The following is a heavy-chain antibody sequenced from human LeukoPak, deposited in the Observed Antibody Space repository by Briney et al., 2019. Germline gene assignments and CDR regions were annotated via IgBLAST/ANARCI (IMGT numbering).Heavy chain of an antibody. J-gene: IGHJ4*02. CDR2: IYNSGNT. CDR3: ASGNSYARD. D-gene: IGHD5-18*01. CDR1: GVSISSYY. V-gene: IGHV4-59*01. Sequence: PSETLSLTCTVSGVSISSYYWNWIRQPPGKGLEWIGYIYNSGNTNYNPSLKSRVTISVDTSKNQFSLKLTSVTAADTAVYYCASGNSYARDWGQGTLVTVSS.